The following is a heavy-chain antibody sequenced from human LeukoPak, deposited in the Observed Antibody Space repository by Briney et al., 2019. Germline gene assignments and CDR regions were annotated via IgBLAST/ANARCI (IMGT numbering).Heavy chain of an antibody. CDR2: ISAYNGNT. Sequence: ASVKVSCKASGYTFTSYGISWVRQAPGQGLEWMGWISAYNGNTNYAQKLQGRVTMTTDTSTSTAYMELRSLRSDDTAVYYCAREGDYVWGSSWYYYGMDVWGQGTTVTVSS. D-gene: IGHD3-16*01. CDR3: AREGDYVWGSSWYYYGMDV. CDR1: GYTFTSYG. V-gene: IGHV1-18*01. J-gene: IGHJ6*02.